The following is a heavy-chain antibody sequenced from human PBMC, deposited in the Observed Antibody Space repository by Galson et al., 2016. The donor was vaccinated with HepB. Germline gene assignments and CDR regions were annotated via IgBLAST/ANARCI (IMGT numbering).Heavy chain of an antibody. J-gene: IGHJ4*02. D-gene: IGHD1-1*01. Sequence: SLRLSCAASGFIFNNYAMTWVRQSPGKGLEWVSTIQNDGFVTHYADSVKGRFTISRDNSKNTLYLQVNLLRAEDTAMYYCGKAGLGWNYCDYWGQGTLVAVSS. CDR3: GKAGLGWNYCDY. V-gene: IGHV3-23*01. CDR1: GFIFNNYA. CDR2: IQNDGFVT.